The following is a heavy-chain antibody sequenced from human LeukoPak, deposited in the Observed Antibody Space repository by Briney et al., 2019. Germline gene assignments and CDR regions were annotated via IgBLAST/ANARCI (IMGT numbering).Heavy chain of an antibody. J-gene: IGHJ3*02. CDR3: ARLEVALAYCGGDCYSAHAFDI. D-gene: IGHD2-21*02. Sequence: GGALRLSCAASGFPLSSYSVTTGPQAPAWVVERVSPNISSSSHIYYVPWLKRRFTISREKAKNSLYLQMNSLRAEDTAVYYCARLEVALAYCGGDCYSAHAFDIWGQGTMVTVSS. CDR2: NISSSSHI. V-gene: IGHV3-21*01. CDR1: GFPLSSYS.